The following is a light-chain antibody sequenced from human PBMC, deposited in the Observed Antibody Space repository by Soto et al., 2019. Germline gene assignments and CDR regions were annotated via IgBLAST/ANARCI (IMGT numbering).Light chain of an antibody. Sequence: EIVMTQSPVALSVSPGETANLSCRASQTVTSNLAWYQQKPGRSPRLLLSGASTRATGIPARFSGSGSGTEFTLTISRLRSEDLAVYYCQQYNDWPRTFGQGTKV. J-gene: IGKJ1*01. CDR3: QQYNDWPRT. CDR1: QTVTSN. CDR2: GAS. V-gene: IGKV3-15*01.